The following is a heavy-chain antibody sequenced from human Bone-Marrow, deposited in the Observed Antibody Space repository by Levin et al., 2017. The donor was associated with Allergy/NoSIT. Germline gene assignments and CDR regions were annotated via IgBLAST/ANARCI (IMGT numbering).Heavy chain of an antibody. CDR3: ARLTGDCSGDACLSRYFYYYMDV. CDR2: IIPIFGPP. Sequence: SVKVSCKASGGTFSSHGIAWVRQAPGQGLEWMGGIIPIFGPPNYAQKFQGRVTISADESTNTAYMELSSLRSDDTAVFYCARLTGDCSGDACLSRYFYYYMDVWGKGTTVTVSS. V-gene: IGHV1-69*13. J-gene: IGHJ6*03. CDR1: GGTFSSHG. D-gene: IGHD2-15*01.